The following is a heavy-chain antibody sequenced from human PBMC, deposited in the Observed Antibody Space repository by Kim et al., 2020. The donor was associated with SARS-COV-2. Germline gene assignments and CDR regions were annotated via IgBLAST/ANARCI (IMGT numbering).Heavy chain of an antibody. V-gene: IGHV3-33*01. CDR2: IWYDGSNK. D-gene: IGHD6-13*01. CDR1: GFTFSSYG. J-gene: IGHJ4*02. Sequence: GGSLRLSCAASGFTFSSYGMHWARQAPGKGLEWVAVIWYDGSNKYYADSVKGRFTISRDNSKNTLYLQMNSLRAEDTAVYYCARAFNSSSWFFDYWGQGTLVTVSS. CDR3: ARAFNSSSWFFDY.